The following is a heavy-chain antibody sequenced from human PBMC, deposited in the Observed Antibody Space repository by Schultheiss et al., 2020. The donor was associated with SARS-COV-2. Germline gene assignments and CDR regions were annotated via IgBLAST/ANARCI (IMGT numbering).Heavy chain of an antibody. D-gene: IGHD3-10*01. CDR1: GFTFSFYT. CDR3: ARYGSANYYNGDY. CDR2: ISSSSSTI. J-gene: IGHJ4*02. V-gene: IGHV3-48*04. Sequence: GGSLRLSCAASGFTFSFYTINWVRQAPGKGLEWVSYISSSSSTIYYADSVKGRFTVSRDNLNSRLYLQMNSLRAEDTAVYYCARYGSANYYNGDYWGQGTLVTVSS.